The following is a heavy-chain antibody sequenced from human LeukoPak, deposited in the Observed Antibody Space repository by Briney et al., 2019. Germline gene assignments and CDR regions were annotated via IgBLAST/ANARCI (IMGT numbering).Heavy chain of an antibody. CDR2: IYYSGST. CDR3: ARHLGTSAYSYGMDV. CDR1: GGSISSYY. V-gene: IGHV4-59*08. J-gene: IGHJ6*02. Sequence: SETRSLXCTVSGGSISSYYWSWIRQPPGEGLEWIGYIYYSGSTNYNPSLKSRVTISVDTSKNQLSLKLSSVTAADTAVYYCARHLGTSAYSYGMDVWGQGTTVTVSS.